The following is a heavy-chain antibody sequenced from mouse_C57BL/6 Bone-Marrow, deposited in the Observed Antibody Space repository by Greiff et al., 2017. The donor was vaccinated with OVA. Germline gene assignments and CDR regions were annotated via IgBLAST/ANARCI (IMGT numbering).Heavy chain of an antibody. CDR1: GFTFSDYG. Sequence: EVKLMESGGGLVKPGGSLKLSCAASGFTFSDYGMHWVRQAPEQGLEWVAYISSGSSTIYYADTVKGRFTISRDNAKNTLFLQMTSLRSEDTAMYYCARPTRAWFAYWGQGTLVTVSA. J-gene: IGHJ3*01. CDR3: ARPTRAWFAY. V-gene: IGHV5-17*01. CDR2: ISSGSSTI.